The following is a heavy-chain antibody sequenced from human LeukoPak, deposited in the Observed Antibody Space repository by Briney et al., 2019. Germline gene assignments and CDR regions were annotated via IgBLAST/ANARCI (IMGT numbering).Heavy chain of an antibody. V-gene: IGHV4-34*01. CDR3: TRMTTGHDY. J-gene: IGHJ4*02. CDR1: GVSFNDYY. Sequence: SETLSLTCAVSGVSFNDYYWSWVRQTPGKGLEWIGEINHSGYTNDSPSLKGRVTISIDTSRKQFSLNLRSATVADTGIYYCTRMTTGHDYWGQGTLVTVSS. CDR2: INHSGYT. D-gene: IGHD4-17*01.